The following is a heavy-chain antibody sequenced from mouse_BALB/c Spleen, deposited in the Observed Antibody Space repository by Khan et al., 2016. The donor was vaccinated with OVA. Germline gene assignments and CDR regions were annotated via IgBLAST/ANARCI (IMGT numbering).Heavy chain of an antibody. J-gene: IGHJ4*01. CDR1: GYAFTNNG. Sequence: QIQLVQSGPELKKPGETVKISCKASGYAFTNNGMNWARQAPGKGLKWMGWINTYTGEPTYAADFKGRFAFSLETSASTAYLQINNLKNEDTATYFCARVWYSGTMDYWGQGTSVIVSS. V-gene: IGHV9-3-1*01. D-gene: IGHD1-1*02. CDR3: ARVWYSGTMDY. CDR2: INTYTGEP.